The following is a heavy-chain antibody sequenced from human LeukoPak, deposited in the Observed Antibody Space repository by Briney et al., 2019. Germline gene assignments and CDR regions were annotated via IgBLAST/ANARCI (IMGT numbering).Heavy chain of an antibody. J-gene: IGHJ3*02. Sequence: GGSLKLSCAASGFTFSNAWMSWVRQAPGKGLEWVGRIKSKTDGGTTDYAAPVKGRFTISRDDSKNTLYLQMNSLKTEDTAVYYCTTHYGSGSVDAFDIWGQGTMVTVSS. CDR2: IKSKTDGGTT. CDR3: TTHYGSGSVDAFDI. D-gene: IGHD3-10*01. V-gene: IGHV3-15*01. CDR1: GFTFSNAW.